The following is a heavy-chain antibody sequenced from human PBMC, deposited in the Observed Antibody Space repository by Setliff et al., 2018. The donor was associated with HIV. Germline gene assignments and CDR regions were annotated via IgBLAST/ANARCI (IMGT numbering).Heavy chain of an antibody. V-gene: IGHV3-23*01. D-gene: IGHD3-10*01. Sequence: PGGSLRLSCAASGFTFNTYAMSWVRQAPGKGLEWVSVITGDGHHTFYADSVKGRFTVSRDNSKNTLYLQMSTLRAGDSAVYFCAKNVIDRGVQSWGPGTLVTVSS. CDR2: ITGDGHHT. CDR1: GFTFNTYA. CDR3: AKNVIDRGVQS. J-gene: IGHJ5*02.